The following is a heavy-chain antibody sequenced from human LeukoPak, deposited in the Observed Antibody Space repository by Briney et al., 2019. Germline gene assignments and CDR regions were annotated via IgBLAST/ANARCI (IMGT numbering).Heavy chain of an antibody. CDR2: MNPNSGNT. V-gene: IGHV1-8*02. CDR3: ARGVVRTTVVPAAKIYYYYYYMDV. CDR1: GYTFTSYG. J-gene: IGHJ6*03. D-gene: IGHD2-2*01. Sequence: ASVKVSCKASGYTFTSYGISWVRQAPGQGLEWMGWMNPNSGNTGYAQKFQGRVTMTRNTSISTAYMELSSLRSEDTAVYYCARGVVRTTVVPAAKIYYYYYYMDVWGKGTTVTISS.